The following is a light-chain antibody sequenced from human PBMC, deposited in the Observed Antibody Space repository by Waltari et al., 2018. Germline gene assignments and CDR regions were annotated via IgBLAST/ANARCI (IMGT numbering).Light chain of an antibody. V-gene: IGKV3-20*01. J-gene: IGKJ1*01. CDR3: QKYGTLPAT. CDR1: QSISKY. CDR2: DAS. Sequence: IMLTQSPGTLSLSPGERATLSCRASQSISKYLAWYQQKPGQAPTLLIFDASSRATGIPDRFSGSGSGTDFSLTISRLEPEDVAVYYCQKYGTLPATFGQGTKVEIK.